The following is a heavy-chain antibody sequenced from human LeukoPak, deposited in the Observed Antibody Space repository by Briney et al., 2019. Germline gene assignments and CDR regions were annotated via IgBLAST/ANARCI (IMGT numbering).Heavy chain of an antibody. D-gene: IGHD3-22*01. CDR3: ARVDDTMYYFDY. CDR1: GGSISSYY. CDR2: IYYSGST. V-gene: IGHV4-59*01. Sequence: PSETLSLTCTVSGGSISSYYWSWIRQPPGKGLEWIGYIYYSGSTNYNPSLKSRVTVSVDTSKNQFSLKLSSVTAADTAVYYCARVDDTMYYFDYWGQGTLVTVSS. J-gene: IGHJ4*02.